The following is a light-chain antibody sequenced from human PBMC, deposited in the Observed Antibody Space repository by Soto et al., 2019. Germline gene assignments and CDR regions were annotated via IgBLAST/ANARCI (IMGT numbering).Light chain of an antibody. CDR3: QQLHSYPYT. J-gene: IGKJ2*01. V-gene: IGKV1-9*01. CDR1: KGMSTY. Sequence: IPLTQSPASLSASVGDRVTITCRASKGMSTYLAWYQQKPGKAPKLLIYAASTLQTGVPSRFSGSGSGTDFTLSINSLQPEDFATYYCQQLHSYPYTFGQGTKLEIK. CDR2: AAS.